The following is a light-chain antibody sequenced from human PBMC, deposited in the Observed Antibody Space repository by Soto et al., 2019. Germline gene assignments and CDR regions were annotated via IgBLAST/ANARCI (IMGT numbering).Light chain of an antibody. CDR2: GAS. Sequence: EIVLTQSPGTLSLSPGERATLSCRASQSVNSTSLAWYQQKPGQAPRPLLHGASSRGTAIPGRFSGSGCGKDFTITIIRLEPEDFAVYFCQQYYDSHRTFGKETKVEIK. CDR1: QSVNSTS. J-gene: IGKJ1*01. CDR3: QQYYDSHRT. V-gene: IGKV3-20*01.